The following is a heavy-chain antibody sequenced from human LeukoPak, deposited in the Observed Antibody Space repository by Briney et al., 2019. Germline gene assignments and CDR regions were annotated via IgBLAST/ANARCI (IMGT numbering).Heavy chain of an antibody. CDR3: ARVRRGTMVRGVSGWFDP. V-gene: IGHV4-39*01. CDR2: IYYSGIT. J-gene: IGHJ5*02. Sequence: SETLSLTCTVSGGSITSSGYYWGWIRQPPGKGLEWIGSIYYSGITYYNPSLKSRVTISVDTSKNQFSLKLSSVTAGDTAVYYCARVRRGTMVRGVSGWFDPWGQGTLVTVSS. D-gene: IGHD3-10*01. CDR1: GGSITSSGYY.